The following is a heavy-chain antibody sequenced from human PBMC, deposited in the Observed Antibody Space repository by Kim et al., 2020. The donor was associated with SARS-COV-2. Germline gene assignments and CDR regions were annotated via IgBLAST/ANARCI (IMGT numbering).Heavy chain of an antibody. CDR2: INPHSGAA. V-gene: IGHV1-2*06. CDR3: ARDLGPMLSGSSFYFDS. CDR1: ENTFIGYY. J-gene: IGHJ4*01. Sequence: ASVKVSCQTSENTFIGYYIHWVRQAPGQGLEWMGRINPHSGAADFAQKLQGRVTLTRDTATSTAFMELISLRSDDTAVFYCARDLGPMLSGSSFYFDSWG. D-gene: IGHD5-12*01.